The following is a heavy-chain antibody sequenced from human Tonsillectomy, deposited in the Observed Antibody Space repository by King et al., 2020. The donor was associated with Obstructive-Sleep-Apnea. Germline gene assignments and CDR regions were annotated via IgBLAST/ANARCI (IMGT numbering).Heavy chain of an antibody. V-gene: IGHV4-31*03. CDR1: GGSISSSGYY. D-gene: IGHD4-11*01. J-gene: IGHJ4*02. Sequence: PLQESGPGLVKPSQTLSLTCTVSGGSISSSGYYWGWIRPHPGKGLEWIGCISHSGNTYYNPSLKSRLTISVETSKNQFLLKLASVTAADTAVYYCARSTEYSNYEAYWGQGTLVTVSS. CDR2: ISHSGNT. CDR3: ARSTEYSNYEAY.